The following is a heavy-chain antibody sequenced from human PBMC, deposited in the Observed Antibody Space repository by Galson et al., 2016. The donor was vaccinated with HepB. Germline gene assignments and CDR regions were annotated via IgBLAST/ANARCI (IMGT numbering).Heavy chain of an antibody. CDR1: GFSLSRFA. CDR3: ARGPSDSDFGSYFDS. D-gene: IGHD3-3*01. Sequence: SLRLSCAASGFSLSRFAMSWVRQAPGRGLEWVASISSGSTYIYYVDSVKGRFTVSRDNAKNSLYLQMNSLRAEDTAVYFCARGPSDSDFGSYFDSWGKGALVTVSS. J-gene: IGHJ5*01. V-gene: IGHV3-21*01. CDR2: ISSGSTYI.